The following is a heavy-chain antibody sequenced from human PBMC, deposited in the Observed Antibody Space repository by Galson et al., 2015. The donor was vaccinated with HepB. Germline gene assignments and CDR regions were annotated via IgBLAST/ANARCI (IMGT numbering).Heavy chain of an antibody. D-gene: IGHD3-10*01. CDR2: ISYDGSHQ. J-gene: IGHJ2*01. Sequence: SLRLSCAASGFTFSPYAMHWVRQAPGKGLEWVGIISYDGSHQYYGDSVKGRFTISRDNSKNTLYLQMHSLRGTDTAVYYCVRDSGWYFDLWGRGTLVTVSS. CDR3: VRDSGWYFDL. CDR1: GFTFSPYA. V-gene: IGHV3-30*03.